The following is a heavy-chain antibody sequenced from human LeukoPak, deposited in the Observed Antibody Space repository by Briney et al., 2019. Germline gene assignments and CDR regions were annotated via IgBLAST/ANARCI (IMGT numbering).Heavy chain of an antibody. CDR3: ARDPSRVVTAPGYY. CDR1: GSTSSNYV. J-gene: IGHJ4*02. V-gene: IGHV3-30-3*01. D-gene: IGHD2-21*02. CDR2: VSYDGSNK. Sequence: GGSWRLSCEALGSTSSNYVIHWSRRAPAKERDGVAVVSYDGSNKYYADSVKGRFTISRDNSKNTLHLQINSLRVEDTAVYYCARDPSRVVTAPGYYWGQGTLVTVSS.